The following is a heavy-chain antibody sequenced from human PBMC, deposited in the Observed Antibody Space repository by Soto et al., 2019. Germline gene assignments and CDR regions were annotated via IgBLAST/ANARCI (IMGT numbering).Heavy chain of an antibody. CDR1: GYTFTGYY. Sequence: GASVKVSCKASGYTFTGYYMHWVRQAPGQGLEWMGRINPHSGGSNYAQKFQGRVTMTRDTSISTAYMDLSRLTSDDTAVYFCAVGVLTNAHYGMDVWGQGTTVTVSS. J-gene: IGHJ6*02. CDR2: INPHSGGS. V-gene: IGHV1-2*02. CDR3: AVGVLTNAHYGMDV. D-gene: IGHD3-16*01.